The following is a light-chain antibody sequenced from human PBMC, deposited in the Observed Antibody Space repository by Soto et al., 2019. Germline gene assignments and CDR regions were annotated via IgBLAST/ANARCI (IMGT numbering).Light chain of an antibody. CDR2: EGS. J-gene: IGLJ1*01. Sequence: QSVLTQPASVSGSPGQSITISCTGTSSDIGNYNLVSWYQQHPGKAPKLMIYEGSKRPSGVSNRFSGSKSGNTASLTISGLQAEDEADYYCCSYAGSSTPYAFGTGTKVTVL. V-gene: IGLV2-23*01. CDR3: CSYAGSSTPYA. CDR1: SSDIGNYNL.